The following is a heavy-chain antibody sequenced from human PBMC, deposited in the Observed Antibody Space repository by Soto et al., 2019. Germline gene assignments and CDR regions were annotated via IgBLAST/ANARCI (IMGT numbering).Heavy chain of an antibody. CDR1: GFSFSSYA. CDR2: ISNDGFNK. J-gene: IGHJ6*02. CDR3: AKDSSGYYYALDV. V-gene: IGHV3-30*18. Sequence: QVQLVESGGGVVQPARSLRLSCAGSGFSFSSYALHWVRQAPGKGLEWVAVISNDGFNKYYADSVKGRFTISRDNSKNTLYMEMNSLRLDDTAVYYCAKDSSGYYYALDVWGQGTTVTVSS. D-gene: IGHD1-26*01.